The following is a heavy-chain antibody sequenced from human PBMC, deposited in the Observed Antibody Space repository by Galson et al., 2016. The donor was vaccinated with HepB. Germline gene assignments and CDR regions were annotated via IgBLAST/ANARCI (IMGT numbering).Heavy chain of an antibody. V-gene: IGHV3-23*01. CDR2: ISGSSGTT. Sequence: SLRLSCAASGFAFFDYAMTWVRQAPGKGLEWVSGISGSSGTTDYVDSVKGRFTISRDKSKNTVYLQMNSLRAEDTAVYYCAKEYCRGGSCHVDSWGQGTLVTVSS. CDR3: AKEYCRGGSCHVDS. J-gene: IGHJ4*02. D-gene: IGHD2-15*01. CDR1: GFAFFDYA.